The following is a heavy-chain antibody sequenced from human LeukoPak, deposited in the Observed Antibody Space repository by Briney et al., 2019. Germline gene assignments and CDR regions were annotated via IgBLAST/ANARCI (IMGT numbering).Heavy chain of an antibody. V-gene: IGHV3-30*02. D-gene: IGHD3-16*01. Sequence: PGRSLRLSCAASGFIFSTYGMYWVRQAPGKGLEWVAFIRHDGSIKNYADSVKGRSTISRDNSKNPLYLQMNNLRAEDTAVYYCAKDSLADIDYWGQGTLVTVSS. CDR3: AKDSLADIDY. CDR1: GFIFSTYG. CDR2: IRHDGSIK. J-gene: IGHJ4*02.